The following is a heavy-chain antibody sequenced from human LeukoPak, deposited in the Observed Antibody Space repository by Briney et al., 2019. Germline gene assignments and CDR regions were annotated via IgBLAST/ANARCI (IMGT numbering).Heavy chain of an antibody. CDR1: GFTFSSYS. CDR3: ARDPHEYYYDSSGYLEGPFDY. V-gene: IGHV3-48*01. D-gene: IGHD3-22*01. CDR2: ISSSSSTI. J-gene: IGHJ4*02. Sequence: GGSLRLSCAASGFTFSSYSMNWVRQAPGKGLEWVSYISSSSSTIYYADSVKGRFTISRDNAKNSLYLQMNSLRAEDTAVYYCARDPHEYYYDSSGYLEGPFDYWGQGTLVTVSS.